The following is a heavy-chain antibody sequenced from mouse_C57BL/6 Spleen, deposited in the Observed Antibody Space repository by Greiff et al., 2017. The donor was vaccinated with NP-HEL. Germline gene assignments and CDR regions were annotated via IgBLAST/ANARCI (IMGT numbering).Heavy chain of an antibody. CDR3: TRAGNWYCEV. CDR1: GFTFSSYA. V-gene: IGHV5-9-1*02. J-gene: IGHJ1*03. CDR2: ISSGGDYI. Sequence: EVKVVESGEGLVKPGGSLKLSCAASGFTFSSYAMSWVRQTPEKRLEWVAYISSGGDYIYYADTVKGRFTISSDNARNTLYLQMSSLKSEDTAMYYCTRAGNWYCEVWGTGTTVTVSS.